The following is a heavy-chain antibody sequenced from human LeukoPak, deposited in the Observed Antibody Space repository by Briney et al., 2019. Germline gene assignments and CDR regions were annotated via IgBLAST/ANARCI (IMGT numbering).Heavy chain of an antibody. CDR2: ISSSSSTI. Sequence: PGGSLRLSCAASGFTFSSYSMNWVRQAPGKGLEWVSYISSSSSTIYYADSVKGRFTISRDNAKNSLYLQMNSLRAEDTALYYCTRGHYYGMDVWGQGTTVTVSS. J-gene: IGHJ6*02. CDR1: GFTFSSYS. CDR3: TRGHYYGMDV. V-gene: IGHV3-48*01.